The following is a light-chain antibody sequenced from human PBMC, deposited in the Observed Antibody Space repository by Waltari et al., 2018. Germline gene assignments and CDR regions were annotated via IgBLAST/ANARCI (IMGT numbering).Light chain of an antibody. Sequence: EVVLTQSPAFQSVSLKEKVSITCRANQSIGSSVHWYQHKPDQSPKLLITYASQSFSGAPSRFSGSGSGTDFTLTLNGLEAEDAATYYCHQSRTFPITFGQGTRLEIK. CDR1: QSIGSS. J-gene: IGKJ5*01. CDR3: HQSRTFPIT. CDR2: YAS. V-gene: IGKV6-21*01.